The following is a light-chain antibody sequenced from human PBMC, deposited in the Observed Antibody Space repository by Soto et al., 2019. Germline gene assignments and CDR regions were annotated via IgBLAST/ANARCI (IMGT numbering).Light chain of an antibody. CDR1: QSVSSTY. CDR2: GGS. Sequence: EIVLTQSPGTLSLSPGERATLSCRASQSVSSTYLAWYQQRPGQAPRLLIYGGSSRATGIPARFSGSGSGTDFTLTINRLEPEDFAVFFCQHYGSSRWTFGQGTKLEIK. V-gene: IGKV3-20*01. J-gene: IGKJ1*01. CDR3: QHYGSSRWT.